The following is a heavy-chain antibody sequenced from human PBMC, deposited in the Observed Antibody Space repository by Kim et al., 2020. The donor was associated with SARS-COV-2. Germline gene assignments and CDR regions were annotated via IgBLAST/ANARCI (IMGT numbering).Heavy chain of an antibody. D-gene: IGHD3-16*01. V-gene: IGHV3-7*01. J-gene: IGHJ4*02. CDR3: ARDSSLWGFDY. Sequence: KYYVDSVKGRFTISRDNAKNSLYLQMNSLGAEDTAVYYCARDSSLWGFDYWGQGTLVTVSS. CDR2: K.